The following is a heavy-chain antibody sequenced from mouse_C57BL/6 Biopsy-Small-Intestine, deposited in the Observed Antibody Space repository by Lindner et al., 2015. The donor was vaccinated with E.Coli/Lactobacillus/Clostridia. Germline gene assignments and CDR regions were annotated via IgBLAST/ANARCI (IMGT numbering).Heavy chain of an antibody. V-gene: IGHV1-7*01. CDR2: INPSSGYT. Sequence: VQLQESGAELAKPGASAKLSCKASGYTFTSYWMHWVKQRPGQGLEWIGYINPSSGYTKYNQTFKNKATLTADNSSSTAYMQLSSLTYEDSAVYYCARSGEGYFDYWGQGTTLTVSS. CDR3: ARSGEGYFDY. CDR1: GYTFTSYW. J-gene: IGHJ2*01. D-gene: IGHD3-1*01.